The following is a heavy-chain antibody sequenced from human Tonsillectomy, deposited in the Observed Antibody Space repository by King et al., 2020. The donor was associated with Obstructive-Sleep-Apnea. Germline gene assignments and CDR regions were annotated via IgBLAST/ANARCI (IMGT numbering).Heavy chain of an antibody. CDR1: GFTFDDYG. J-gene: IGHJ6*02. D-gene: IGHD5-18*01. Sequence: QLVQSGGVVVQPGGSLRLSCAASGFTFDDYGMHWVRQGPGKGLEWVSLISWDGSSTYYADSVKGRFIISRDNSKNSLYLQMNSLRAEDTALYYCVKDVDTAGYNGMHVWGLGTTVTVSS. V-gene: IGHV3-43D*03. CDR2: ISWDGSST. CDR3: VKDVDTAGYNGMHV.